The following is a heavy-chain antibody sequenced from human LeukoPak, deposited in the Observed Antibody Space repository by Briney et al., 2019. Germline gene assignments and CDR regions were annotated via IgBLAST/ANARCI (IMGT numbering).Heavy chain of an antibody. J-gene: IGHJ4*02. CDR1: GFTFSNYS. D-gene: IGHD3-10*01. CDR2: ISSGTNTV. V-gene: IGHV3-48*01. CDR3: ARMSSVRGALEGY. Sequence: GGSLRLSCAASGFTFSNYSMNWVRQALGKGLEWVSYISSGTNTVYYADSVKGRFTISRDSAKNSLYLQMNSLRTEDTAVYYCARMSSVRGALEGYWGQGTLVTVSS.